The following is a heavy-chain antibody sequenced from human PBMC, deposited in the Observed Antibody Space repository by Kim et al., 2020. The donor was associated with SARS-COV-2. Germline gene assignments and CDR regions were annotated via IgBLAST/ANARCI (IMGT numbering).Heavy chain of an antibody. V-gene: IGHV3-9*01. J-gene: IGHJ6*03. Sequence: GGSLRLSCIASGFTFGDYGMHWVRQAPGKGLEWVSGISWNSGSLDYAESVKGRLTISRDNRKNSLYLRVNSLRLDDTALYYCARDSKATRGSYFYDYYMDVWGKGTAGTVSS. D-gene: IGHD3-10*01. CDR1: GFTFGDYG. CDR3: ARDSKATRGSYFYDYYMDV. CDR2: ISWNSGSL.